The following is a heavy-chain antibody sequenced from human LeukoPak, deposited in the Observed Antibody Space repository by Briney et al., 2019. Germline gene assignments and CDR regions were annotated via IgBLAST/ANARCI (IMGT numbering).Heavy chain of an antibody. V-gene: IGHV3-15*01. CDR2: INNNTDGGTK. CDR1: GFTFSNDW. Sequence: GVSLTLSCAASGFTFSNDWMRWVRQPRGKGVDWVGRINNNTDGGTKDYAGPVKGRFTISRDDSKNTLYLQMNSLKTEDTAVYYCTTDALWSGYSYYFDYWGQGTLVTVSS. J-gene: IGHJ4*02. D-gene: IGHD3-3*01. CDR3: TTDALWSGYSYYFDY.